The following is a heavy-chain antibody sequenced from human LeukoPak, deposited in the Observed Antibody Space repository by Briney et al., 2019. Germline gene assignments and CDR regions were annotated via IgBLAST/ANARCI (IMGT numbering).Heavy chain of an antibody. V-gene: IGHV4-59*01. CDR1: GGSISSYY. J-gene: IGHJ4*02. CDR3: ARSLGYCSGGSCYYDY. Sequence: SETLSLTCTVSGGSISSYYWTWIRQPPGKGLEWIGYISYSGSTNYDPSLKSRVTMSIDTSKNQFSLKLSSVTAADTAVYYCARSLGYCSGGSCYYDYWGQGTLVTVSS. CDR2: ISYSGST. D-gene: IGHD2-15*01.